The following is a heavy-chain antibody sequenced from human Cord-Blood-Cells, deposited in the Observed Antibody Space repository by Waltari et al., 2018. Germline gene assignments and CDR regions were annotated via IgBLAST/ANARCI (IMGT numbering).Heavy chain of an antibody. CDR3: ARVEVAAGAFDI. CDR2: IYTSGST. V-gene: IGHV4-4*07. D-gene: IGHD2-15*01. CDR1: GGSISSYY. Sequence: QVQLQESGPGLVKPSETLSLTCTVSGGSISSYYWSWIRQPAGKGLEWIGRIYTSGSTNDNPPVKSRVTMSVDTSKNQFSLKLSSVTAADTAVYYCARVEVAAGAFDIWGQGTMVTVSS. J-gene: IGHJ3*02.